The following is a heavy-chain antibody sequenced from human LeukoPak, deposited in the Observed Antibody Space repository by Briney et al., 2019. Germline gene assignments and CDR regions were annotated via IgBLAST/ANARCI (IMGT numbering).Heavy chain of an antibody. D-gene: IGHD6-13*01. V-gene: IGHV1-2*06. CDR2: INPYSGGT. Sequence: ASVKVSCKASGYTFTGYYMHWVRQAPGQGLEWMGRINPYSGGTNYAQKFQGRVTMTRDTSISTAYMELSRLRSDDTAVYYCARDFLPGIAAAGDLFDYWGQGTLVTVSS. CDR1: GYTFTGYY. J-gene: IGHJ4*02. CDR3: ARDFLPGIAAAGDLFDY.